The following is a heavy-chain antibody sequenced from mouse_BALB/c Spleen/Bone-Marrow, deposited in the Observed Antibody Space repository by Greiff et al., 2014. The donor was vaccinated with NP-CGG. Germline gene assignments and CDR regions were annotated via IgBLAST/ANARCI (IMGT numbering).Heavy chain of an antibody. Sequence: VQLQQSGAELVKPGASVKLSCTASGFNIKDTYMHWVKQRPEQGLEWIGRIDPANGNTKYDPRFQGKATITADTSSNTAYLQLSSLTSEDTAVYYCARTAPENFDYWGQGTTLTVSS. J-gene: IGHJ2*01. CDR1: GFNIKDTY. D-gene: IGHD1-2*01. CDR2: IDPANGNT. CDR3: ARTAPENFDY. V-gene: IGHV14-3*02.